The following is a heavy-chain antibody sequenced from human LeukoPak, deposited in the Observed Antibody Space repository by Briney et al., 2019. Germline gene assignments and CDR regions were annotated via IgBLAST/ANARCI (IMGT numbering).Heavy chain of an antibody. D-gene: IGHD4-17*01. CDR2: ISWDGGST. CDR1: GFTFDDYT. CDR3: AREDYGDYGSFDY. V-gene: IGHV3-43*01. J-gene: IGHJ4*02. Sequence: GGSRRLSCAASGFTFDDYTMHWVRQAPGKGLEWVSLISWDGGSTYYADSVKGRFTISRDNSKNTLYLQMGSLRAEDMAVYYCAREDYGDYGSFDYWGQGTLVTVSS.